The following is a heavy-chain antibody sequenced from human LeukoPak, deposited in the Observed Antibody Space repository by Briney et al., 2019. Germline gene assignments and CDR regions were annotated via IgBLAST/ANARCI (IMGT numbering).Heavy chain of an antibody. Sequence: GGSLRLSCGASGLTFTRYSMNWVRQAPWKGLEWVPYITASSQVYYADSVKGRFSISRDNAKNSLYLQMDSLRAEDTAVYYCASIWSGSLDYWGQGTLVTVSS. CDR3: ASIWSGSLDY. CDR1: GLTFTRYS. V-gene: IGHV3-21*01. J-gene: IGHJ4*02. CDR2: ITASSQV. D-gene: IGHD3-3*01.